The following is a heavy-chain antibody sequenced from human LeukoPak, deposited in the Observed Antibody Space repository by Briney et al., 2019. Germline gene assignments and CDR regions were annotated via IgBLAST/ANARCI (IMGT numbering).Heavy chain of an antibody. J-gene: IGHJ4*02. V-gene: IGHV3-23*01. CDR2: ISGSGGST. CDR3: AKDAESLTTVTNFDY. D-gene: IGHD4-17*01. Sequence: PGGSLRLSCAASGFTFSSYAMSWVRQAPGKGLEWVSAISGSGGSTYYADSVKGRFTISRDNSKNTLYLQMNSLRAEDTTVYYCAKDAESLTTVTNFDYWGQGTLVTVSS. CDR1: GFTFSSYA.